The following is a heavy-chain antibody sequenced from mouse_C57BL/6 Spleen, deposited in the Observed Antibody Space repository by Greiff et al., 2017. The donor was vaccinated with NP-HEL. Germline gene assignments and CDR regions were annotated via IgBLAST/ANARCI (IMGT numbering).Heavy chain of an antibody. CDR3: ARRDYYGSSLGV. Sequence: QVQLQQPGAELVRPGSSVKLSCKASGYTFTSYWMHWVKQRPIQGLEWIGNIDPSDSETHYNQKFKDKATLTVDKSSSTAYMQLSSLTSEDSAVYYCARRDYYGSSLGVWGTGTTVTVSS. J-gene: IGHJ1*03. CDR1: GYTFTSYW. V-gene: IGHV1-52*01. D-gene: IGHD1-1*01. CDR2: IDPSDSET.